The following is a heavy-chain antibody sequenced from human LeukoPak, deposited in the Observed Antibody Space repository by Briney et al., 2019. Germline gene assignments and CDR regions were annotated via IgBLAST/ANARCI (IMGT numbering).Heavy chain of an antibody. V-gene: IGHV5-51*01. CDR2: IYPGDSDT. D-gene: IGHD1-26*01. CDR1: GYGFSTYW. J-gene: IGHJ4*02. CDR3: ARHLRVGATQSNFDY. Sequence: GESLRISCKGSGYGFSTYWIAWVRQMPGKGLAWMGVIYPGDSDTRYNPSFQGQVTISVDKSISTAYLQWSSLRASDTAMYYCARHLRVGATQSNFDYWGQGTLVTVSS.